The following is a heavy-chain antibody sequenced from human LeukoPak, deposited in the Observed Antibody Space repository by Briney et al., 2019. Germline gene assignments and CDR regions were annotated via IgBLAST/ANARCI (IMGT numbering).Heavy chain of an antibody. CDR2: TYYRSKWYN. Sequence: SQTLSLTCAISGDSVSSNSAAWNWIRQSPSRGLEWLGRTYYRSKWYNDYAVSVKSRITINPDTSKNQFSLQLNSVTPEDTAVYYCARDHWGPHLYYYYYGMDVWGQGTTVTVSS. CDR1: GDSVSSNSAA. J-gene: IGHJ6*02. V-gene: IGHV6-1*01. CDR3: ARDHWGPHLYYYYYGMDV. D-gene: IGHD7-27*01.